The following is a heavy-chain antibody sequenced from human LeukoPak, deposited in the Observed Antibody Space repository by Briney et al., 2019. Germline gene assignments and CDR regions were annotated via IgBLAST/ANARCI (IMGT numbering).Heavy chain of an antibody. J-gene: IGHJ4*02. D-gene: IGHD3-3*01. Sequence: GGSLRLSCVASGFPFPTYAMMWVRQAPGKGLEWVSSVRVSDGARFYADSVKGRFTTSRDNAKNTLSLQMNSLRAEDTAAYYCARDFGVVTDYFDYWGQGTLVTVSS. CDR1: GFPFPTYA. CDR2: VRVSDGAR. CDR3: ARDFGVVTDYFDY. V-gene: IGHV3-23*01.